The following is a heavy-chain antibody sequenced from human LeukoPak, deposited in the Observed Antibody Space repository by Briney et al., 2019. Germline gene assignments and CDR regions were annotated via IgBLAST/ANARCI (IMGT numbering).Heavy chain of an antibody. J-gene: IGHJ3*02. D-gene: IGHD3-10*02. CDR3: ARDGPYVGDAFDI. CDR2: INWYGGST. CDR1: GFTYVDYA. Sequence: GGSVRLSCAASGFTYVDYAMRGVRPATGKGVEWVSGINWYGGSTGYAASVKGRFTISRANAKTTLDLQLNSLRAEDTAVYYCARDGPYVGDAFDIWGQGTLVTVSP. V-gene: IGHV3-20*04.